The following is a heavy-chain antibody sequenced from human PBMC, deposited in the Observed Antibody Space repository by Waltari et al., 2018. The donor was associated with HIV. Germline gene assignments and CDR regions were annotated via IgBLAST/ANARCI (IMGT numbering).Heavy chain of an antibody. Sequence: QIQLLQSGAEVKKPGASVRVPCKASGYSFNTHGITWVRQAPGQGLEWIGWISVKDGRTNSAQNLQGRVTMTSAPSTSTVYMELRTLRSDDTAVYYCAIGSWGEVSFGYWGQGTLVTVSS. V-gene: IGHV1-18*04. CDR1: GYSFNTHG. CDR2: ISVKDGRT. D-gene: IGHD3-16*02. CDR3: AIGSWGEVSFGY. J-gene: IGHJ4*02.